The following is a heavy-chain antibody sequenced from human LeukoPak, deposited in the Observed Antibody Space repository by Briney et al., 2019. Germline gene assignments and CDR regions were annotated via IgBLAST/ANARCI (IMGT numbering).Heavy chain of an antibody. V-gene: IGHV4-59*12. J-gene: IGHJ5*02. CDR1: GGSMSSYY. CDR2: IYHSGST. D-gene: IGHD2-15*01. Sequence: KTSETLSLTCSVSGGSMSSYYWSWARQPPGKGLEWIGYIYHSGSTNYNPSLKSRATISVDTSKNQFSLKLSSVTAADTAVYYCASVVVVAATAYNWFDPWGQGTLVTVSS. CDR3: ASVVVVAATAYNWFDP.